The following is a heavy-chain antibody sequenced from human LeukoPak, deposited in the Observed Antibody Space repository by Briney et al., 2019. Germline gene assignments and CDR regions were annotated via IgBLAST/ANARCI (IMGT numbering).Heavy chain of an antibody. J-gene: IGHJ4*02. CDR3: ARIGRLAVAGTFDY. CDR2: IKQDGSDK. V-gene: IGHV3-7*01. Sequence: GGSLRLSCAASGFTFSSYWMSWVRQAPGKGLEWVANIKQDGSDKYYVDSVKGRFTISRDNAKNSLYLQMNSMRAEDTAVYYCARIGRLAVAGTFDYWGQGTLVTVSS. CDR1: GFTFSSYW. D-gene: IGHD6-19*01.